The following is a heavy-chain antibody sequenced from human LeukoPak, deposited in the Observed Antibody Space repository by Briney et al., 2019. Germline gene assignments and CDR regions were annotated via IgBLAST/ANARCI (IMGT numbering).Heavy chain of an antibody. Sequence: PGGSLRLSCAASGFTFSSYAMSWVRQAPGKGLEWVAVISYDGSNKYYADSVRGRFTISRDNSKNTLYLQMNSLRAEDTAVYYCARDQIVPAALPYYYYGMDVWGQGTTVTVS. CDR3: ARDQIVPAALPYYYYGMDV. V-gene: IGHV3-30-3*01. CDR1: GFTFSSYA. D-gene: IGHD2-2*01. J-gene: IGHJ6*02. CDR2: ISYDGSNK.